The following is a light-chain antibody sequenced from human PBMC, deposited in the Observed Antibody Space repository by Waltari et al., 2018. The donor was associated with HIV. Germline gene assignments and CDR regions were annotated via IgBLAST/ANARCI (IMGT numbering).Light chain of an antibody. CDR3: HQYYSAPWT. V-gene: IGKV4-1*01. CDR2: WAS. Sequence: DIVMTQSPDPLAVSLGETATLNCYSSQSVLYSSDNKNYLAWSQQKPGQPPKLLIYWASTRESGVPDRFSGSGSGTDFTLTISSLQAEDVAVYYCHQYYSAPWTFGQGTKVEI. J-gene: IGKJ1*01. CDR1: QSVLYSSDNKNY.